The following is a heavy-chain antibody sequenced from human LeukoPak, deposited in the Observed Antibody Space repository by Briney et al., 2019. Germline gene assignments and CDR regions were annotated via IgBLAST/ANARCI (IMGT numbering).Heavy chain of an antibody. D-gene: IGHD6-19*01. V-gene: IGHV3-23*01. CDR3: AKVEGPYGSGWDLFEN. CDR1: GFTFSSYA. CDR2: ISGSGGRT. J-gene: IGHJ4*02. Sequence: GGSLRLSCAASGFTFSSYAMSWVRQAPGKGLEWVSSISGSGGRTHYTDSVKGRFTISRDNSKNTLHLQMNSLRAEDTAVYYCAKVEGPYGSGWDLFENWGQGTLVTVSS.